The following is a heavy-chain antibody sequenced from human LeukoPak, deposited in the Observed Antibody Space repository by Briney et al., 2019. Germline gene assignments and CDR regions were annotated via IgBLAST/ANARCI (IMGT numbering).Heavy chain of an antibody. J-gene: IGHJ4*02. CDR2: MYSGGTT. Sequence: SGTLSLTCTVSDGSINGYYWSWIRQPPGKGLDWIGYMYSGGTTNYSPSLKSRVTISEDTSKNQFSLKLTSVTAADTAVYYCARGITMVRGVPSYYFDYWGQGTLVTVSS. V-gene: IGHV4-59*01. D-gene: IGHD3-10*01. CDR3: ARGITMVRGVPSYYFDY. CDR1: DGSINGYY.